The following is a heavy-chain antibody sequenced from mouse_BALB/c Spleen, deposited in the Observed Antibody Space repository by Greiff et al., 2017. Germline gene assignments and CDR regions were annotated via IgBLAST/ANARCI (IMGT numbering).Heavy chain of an antibody. CDR1: GDSITSGY. D-gene: IGHD2-4*01. V-gene: IGHV3-8*02. Sequence: EVQRVESGPSLVKPSQTLSLTCSVTGDSITSGYWNWIRKFPGNKLEYMGYISYSGSTYYNPSLKSRISITRDTSKNQYYLQLNSVTTEDTATYYCASMITTRVAWFAYWGQGTLVTVSA. J-gene: IGHJ3*01. CDR3: ASMITTRVAWFAY. CDR2: ISYSGST.